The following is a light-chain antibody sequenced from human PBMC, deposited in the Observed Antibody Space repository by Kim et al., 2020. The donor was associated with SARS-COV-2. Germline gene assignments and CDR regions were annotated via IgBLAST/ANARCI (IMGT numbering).Light chain of an antibody. Sequence: PGKTARITCGGNNIGSKSVHWYQQKPGQAPVLVIYYDSDRPSGIPERFSGSNSGNSATLTISRVEAGDEADYYCQVWDSSSDHPYVFGTGTKVTVL. CDR2: YDS. CDR3: QVWDSSSDHPYV. V-gene: IGLV3-21*04. J-gene: IGLJ1*01. CDR1: NIGSKS.